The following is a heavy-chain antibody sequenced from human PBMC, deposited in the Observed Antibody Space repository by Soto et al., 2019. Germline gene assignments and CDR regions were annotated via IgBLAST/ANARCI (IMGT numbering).Heavy chain of an antibody. CDR1: GFIFSSYA. CDR2: ISYDGSNK. Sequence: QVQLVESGGGVVQPGRSLRLSCAASGFIFSSYAMHWVRQAPGKGLEWVAVISYDGSNKYYADSVKGRFTISRDNSKNTLYLQMNSLRAEDTAVYYCARMASFYCSGGSCYPTYGMDVWGQGTTVTVSS. CDR3: ARMASFYCSGGSCYPTYGMDV. J-gene: IGHJ6*02. V-gene: IGHV3-30-3*01. D-gene: IGHD2-15*01.